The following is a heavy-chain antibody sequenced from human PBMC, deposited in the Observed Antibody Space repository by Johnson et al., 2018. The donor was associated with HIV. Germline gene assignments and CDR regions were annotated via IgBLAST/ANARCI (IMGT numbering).Heavy chain of an antibody. CDR1: GFSFRNAW. Sequence: VQLVESGGGLVAPGGSRRLSCAASGFSFRNAWLSWVRQPPGKGLEWVGRVKNKADGGTIDYAAPGKGRFFISRDDSKNTLYLQMNSLKTEDTAVYYCTTEWWSYAFDIWGQGKMVTVS. D-gene: IGHD2-15*01. CDR2: VKNKADGGTI. V-gene: IGHV3-15*01. J-gene: IGHJ3*02. CDR3: TTEWWSYAFDI.